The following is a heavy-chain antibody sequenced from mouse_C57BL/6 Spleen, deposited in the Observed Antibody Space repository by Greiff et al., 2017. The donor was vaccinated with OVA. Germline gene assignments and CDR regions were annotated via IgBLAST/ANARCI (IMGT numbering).Heavy chain of an antibody. V-gene: IGHV1-52*01. CDR3: ARWYYGPYAMDY. CDR2: IDPSDSET. D-gene: IGHD1-1*01. Sequence: VKLQQPGAELVRPGSSVKLSCKASGYTFTSYWMHWVKQRPIQGLEWIGNIDPSDSETHYNQKFKDKATLTVDKSSSTAYMQLSSLTSEDSAVYYCARWYYGPYAMDYWGQGTSVTVSS. J-gene: IGHJ4*01. CDR1: GYTFTSYW.